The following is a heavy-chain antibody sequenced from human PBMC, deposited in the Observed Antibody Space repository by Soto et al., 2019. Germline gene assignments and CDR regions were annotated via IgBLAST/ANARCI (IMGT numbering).Heavy chain of an antibody. CDR2: INPSGGST. J-gene: IGHJ6*04. CDR3: AREAYYDFWSGSYYYYYGMDV. CDR1: GYTFTSYY. V-gene: IGHV1-46*01. Sequence: ASVKVSCKASGYTFTSYYMHWVRQAPGQGLEWMGIINPSGGSTSYAQKFQGRVTMTRDTSTSTVYMELSSLRSEDTAVYYCAREAYYDFWSGSYYYYYGMDVCGEGTTVTVYS. D-gene: IGHD3-3*01.